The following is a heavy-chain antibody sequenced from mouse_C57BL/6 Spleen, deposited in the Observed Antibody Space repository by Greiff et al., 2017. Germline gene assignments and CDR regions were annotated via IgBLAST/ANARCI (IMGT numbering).Heavy chain of an antibody. Sequence: VQLQQSGAELVKPGASVKLSCTASGFNINDYYMHWVKQRTEQGLEWIGRIDPEDGETKSAPKFQGKATITADKSSNTASLHLSSLTSEDTADYCCATEIYYAMDYWGQGTSVTVSS. CDR2: IDPEDGET. CDR3: ATEIYYAMDY. CDR1: GFNINDYY. V-gene: IGHV14-2*01. J-gene: IGHJ4*01.